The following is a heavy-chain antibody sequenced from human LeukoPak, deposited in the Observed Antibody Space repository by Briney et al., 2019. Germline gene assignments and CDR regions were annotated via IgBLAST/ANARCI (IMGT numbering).Heavy chain of an antibody. CDR2: IYYSGST. J-gene: IGHJ6*03. Sequence: SETLSLTCTVSGGSISSYYWSWIRQPPGKGLEWIGYIYYSGSTYYNPSLKSRVTISVDTSKNQFSLKLSSVTAADTAVYYCARHSGSGHYYYYCMDVWGKGTTVTISS. D-gene: IGHD2-15*01. V-gene: IGHV4-59*04. CDR3: ARHSGSGHYYYYCMDV. CDR1: GGSISSYY.